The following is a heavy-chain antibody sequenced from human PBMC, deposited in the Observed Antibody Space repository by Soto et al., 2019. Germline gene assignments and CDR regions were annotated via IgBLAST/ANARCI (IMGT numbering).Heavy chain of an antibody. V-gene: IGHV1-2*02. J-gene: IGHJ5*02. CDR1: GYTFTGYY. CDR3: ARDLVGYYDILTGYSGTPTNWFDP. CDR2: INPNSGGT. D-gene: IGHD3-9*01. Sequence: ASVKVSCKASGYTFTGYYMHWVRQAPGQGLEWMGWINPNSGGTNYAQKFQGRVTMTRDTSISTAYMELSRLRSDDTAVYYCARDLVGYYDILTGYSGTPTNWFDPWGQGTLVTVS.